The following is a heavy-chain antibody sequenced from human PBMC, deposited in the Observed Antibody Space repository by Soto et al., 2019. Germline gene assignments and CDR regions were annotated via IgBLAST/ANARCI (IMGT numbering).Heavy chain of an antibody. Sequence: GGSLRLSCAASGFTFSSYSMNWVRQAPGKGLEWVSSISSSSSYIYYADSVKGRFTISRDNAKNSLYLQMNSLRAEDTAVYYCARDSRYCSSTSCYDPWGQGTLVTVSS. CDR2: ISSSSSYI. D-gene: IGHD2-2*01. V-gene: IGHV3-21*01. J-gene: IGHJ5*02. CDR3: ARDSRYCSSTSCYDP. CDR1: GFTFSSYS.